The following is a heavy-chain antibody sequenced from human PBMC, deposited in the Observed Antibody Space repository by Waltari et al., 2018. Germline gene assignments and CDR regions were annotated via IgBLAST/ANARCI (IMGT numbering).Heavy chain of an antibody. J-gene: IGHJ4*02. CDR3: ARGPSSSGYGSGPFDY. V-gene: IGHV4-34*01. D-gene: IGHD3-10*01. Sequence: QVQLQQWGAGLLKPSETLSLTCAVYGGSFSGYYWSWIRQPPGKGLEWIGEINHSGSTNYNPSLKSRITISVDTSKNQFSLKLSSVTAADTAVYHCARGPSSSGYGSGPFDYWGQGTLVTVSS. CDR2: INHSGST. CDR1: GGSFSGYY.